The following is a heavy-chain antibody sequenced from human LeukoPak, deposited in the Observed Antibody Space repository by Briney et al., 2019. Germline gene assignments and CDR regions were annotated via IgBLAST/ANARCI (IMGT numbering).Heavy chain of an antibody. V-gene: IGHV4-39*01. Sequence: SETLSLTCTVSGGSISSSSYYWGWIRQPPGKGLEWIGEINHSGSTNYNPSLKSRVTISVDASKNQFSLKLSSVTAADTAVYYCARHGSWTAFDIWGQGTMVTVSS. CDR2: INHSGST. J-gene: IGHJ3*02. CDR3: ARHGSWTAFDI. CDR1: GGSISSSSYY. D-gene: IGHD6-13*01.